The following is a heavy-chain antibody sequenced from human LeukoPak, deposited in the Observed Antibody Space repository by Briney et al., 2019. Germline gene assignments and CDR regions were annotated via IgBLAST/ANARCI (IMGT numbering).Heavy chain of an antibody. Sequence: GASVKVSCKASGGTFSSYAISWVRQAPGQGLEWMGGIIPIFGTANYAQKFQGRVTITADESTSTAYMELSSLRSEDTAVYYCARAELLTPTQWFDPWGQEPWSPSPQ. V-gene: IGHV1-69*13. D-gene: IGHD2-21*02. CDR1: GGTFSSYA. CDR2: IIPIFGTA. J-gene: IGHJ5*02. CDR3: ARAELLTPTQWFDP.